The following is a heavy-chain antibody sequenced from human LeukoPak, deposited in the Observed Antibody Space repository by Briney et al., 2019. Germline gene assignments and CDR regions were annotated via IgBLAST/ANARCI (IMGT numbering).Heavy chain of an antibody. CDR3: AKPALRSTVDY. CDR2: INGSGCST. CDR1: VFTFSNYA. D-gene: IGHD2-2*01. J-gene: IGHJ4*02. Sequence: GGSLRLSCAASVFTFSNYAMRWVRQAPGKGLEGVSAINGSGCSTYYADSVKGRFTISRDNSKNTLYLQMNSLRAEDRAVYYCAKPALRSTVDYWGQGNLVTVSS. V-gene: IGHV3-23*01.